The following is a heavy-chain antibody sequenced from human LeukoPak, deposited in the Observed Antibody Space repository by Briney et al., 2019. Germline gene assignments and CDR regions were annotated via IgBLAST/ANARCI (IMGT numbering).Heavy chain of an antibody. CDR3: ARASYVWGTSRAYFDY. CDR1: GGSISSYY. J-gene: IGHJ4*02. D-gene: IGHD3-16*02. CDR2: IYTSGST. V-gene: IGHV4-4*07. Sequence: SETLSLTCTVSGGSISSYYWSWIRQPAGKGLEWIGRIYTSGSTNYNPSLKSRVTMSVDTSKNQFSLKLSSVTAADTAVYYCARASYVWGTSRAYFDYWGQGTLVTVSS.